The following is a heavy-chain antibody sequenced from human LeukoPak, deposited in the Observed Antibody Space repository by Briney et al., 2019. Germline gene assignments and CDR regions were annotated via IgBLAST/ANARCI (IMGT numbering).Heavy chain of an antibody. CDR2: FDPEDGET. J-gene: IGHJ4*02. V-gene: IGHV1-24*01. CDR3: ASPPPLRYFDWLPPTYDY. D-gene: IGHD3-9*01. Sequence: GASVKVSCKVSGYTLTELSMHWVRQAPGKGLEWMGGFDPEDGETIYAQKFQGRVTMTEDTSTDTAYMELSSLRSEDTAVYYCASPPPLRYFDWLPPTYDYWGQGTLVTVSS. CDR1: GYTLTELS.